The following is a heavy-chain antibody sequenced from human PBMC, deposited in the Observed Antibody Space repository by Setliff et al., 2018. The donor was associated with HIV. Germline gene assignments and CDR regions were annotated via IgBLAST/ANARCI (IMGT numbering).Heavy chain of an antibody. V-gene: IGHV3-72*01. CDR3: TTRLSGSYIPNWFDP. Sequence: GESLKISCAASGFTFSSYSMNWVRQAPGKGLEWVGRTKNKDNSFTTEYAASVKGRFTISRDDSKDTLYLQMNSLKIEDTAVYYCTTRLSGSYIPNWFDPWGQGTLVTVSS. CDR2: TKNKDNSFTT. J-gene: IGHJ5*02. D-gene: IGHD1-26*01. CDR1: GFTFSSYS.